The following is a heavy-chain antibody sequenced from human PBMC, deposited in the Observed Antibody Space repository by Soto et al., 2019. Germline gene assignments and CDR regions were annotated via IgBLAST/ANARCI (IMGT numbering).Heavy chain of an antibody. CDR2: FDPEDGET. D-gene: IGHD6-6*01. CDR3: ATDHSSSSANWYFDL. Sequence: ASAKVSCKVSGYTLTELSMHWVRQAPGKGLEWMGGFDPEDGETIYAQKFQGRVTMTEDTSTDTAYMELSSLRSEDTAVYYCATDHSSSSANWYFDLWGRGTLVTVSS. J-gene: IGHJ2*01. V-gene: IGHV1-24*01. CDR1: GYTLTELS.